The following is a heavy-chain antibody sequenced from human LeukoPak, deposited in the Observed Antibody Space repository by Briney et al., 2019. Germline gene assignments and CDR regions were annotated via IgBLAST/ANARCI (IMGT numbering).Heavy chain of an antibody. CDR3: ARPRRQGANSLVGDAFDI. V-gene: IGHV5-51*01. CDR1: GYSFPNYW. Sequence: GESLKISCKGFGYSFPNYWIGWVRQMPGKGLEWIGIIYPGNSDTTYSPSFQGQVTFSADKSIDTAYVQWSSLKASDTAMHYCARPRRQGANSLVGDAFDIWGQGTMVTVSS. D-gene: IGHD4/OR15-4a*01. CDR2: IYPGNSDT. J-gene: IGHJ3*02.